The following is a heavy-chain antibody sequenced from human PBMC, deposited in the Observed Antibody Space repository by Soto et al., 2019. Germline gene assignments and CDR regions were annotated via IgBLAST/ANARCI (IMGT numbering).Heavy chain of an antibody. CDR3: ARGIGFSAQDY. D-gene: IGHD6-13*01. J-gene: IGHJ4*02. V-gene: IGHV3-74*01. Sequence: GGSLRLSCAASGFLFSIIWMHWVRQAPGKGLVWVSRITGELSSTDYADSVKGRFTISRDNAKNTLYLQMDSLRADDTAVYFCARGIGFSAQDYWGQGTLVTVSS. CDR1: GFLFSIIW. CDR2: ITGELSST.